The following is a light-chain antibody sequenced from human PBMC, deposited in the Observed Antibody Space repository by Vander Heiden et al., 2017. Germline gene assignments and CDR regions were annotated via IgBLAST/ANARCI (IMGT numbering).Light chain of an antibody. J-gene: IGLJ2*01. CDR1: SSDVCGYKY. V-gene: IGLV2-14*03. Sequence: SALTQPASMPASPGHLTPISCTGSSSDVCGYKYVSWHQQHPGKAPKLIIYDVSDRPPGVSTRFSGSKSGTPASLTISGLQAEDEADYSCSSFTSRSTVVFGGGTKLTVL. CDR2: DVS. CDR3: SSFTSRSTVV.